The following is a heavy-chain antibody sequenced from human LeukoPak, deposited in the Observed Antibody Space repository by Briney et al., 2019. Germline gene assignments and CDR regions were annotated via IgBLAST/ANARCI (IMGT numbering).Heavy chain of an antibody. CDR2: INPNSGGT. V-gene: IGHV1-2*02. D-gene: IGHD3-3*01. CDR3: ARVGQRITIFGVVKMKYYMDV. CDR1: GYTFTGYY. J-gene: IGHJ6*03. Sequence: GASVKVSCKASGYTFTGYYMHWVRQAPGQGLEWMGWINPNSGGTNYAQKFQGRVTMTRDTSISTAYMELSRLRSDDTAVYYRARVGQRITIFGVVKMKYYMDVWGKGTTVTVSS.